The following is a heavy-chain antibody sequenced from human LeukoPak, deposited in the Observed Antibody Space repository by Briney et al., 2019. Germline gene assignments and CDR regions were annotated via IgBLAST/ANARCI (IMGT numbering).Heavy chain of an antibody. D-gene: IGHD3-3*01. V-gene: IGHV3-7*03. Sequence: GGSLRLSCAASGFTFSNYWMSWVRQAPGKGLEWVANIKQDGSETYYVDSVKGRFTISRDNAKNSLYLQMNSLRAEDTALYYCARDPTIFGVVVGAFDIWGQGTMVTVSS. CDR3: ARDPTIFGVVVGAFDI. J-gene: IGHJ3*02. CDR2: IKQDGSET. CDR1: GFTFSNYW.